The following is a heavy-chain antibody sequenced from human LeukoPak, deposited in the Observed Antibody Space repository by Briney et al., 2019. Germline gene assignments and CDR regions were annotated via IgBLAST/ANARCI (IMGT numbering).Heavy chain of an antibody. Sequence: SETLSLTCNVSGDSISSSSYFWGWIRQPPGKGLEWIGSIYFSGRTYYNMSLKSRVIISIDTSKNQFSLKVNSVTAADTAVYYCARDNPYGSGTDYWGQGTLVTVSS. CDR1: GDSISSSSYF. J-gene: IGHJ4*02. D-gene: IGHD3-10*01. V-gene: IGHV4-39*07. CDR3: ARDNPYGSGTDY. CDR2: IYFSGRT.